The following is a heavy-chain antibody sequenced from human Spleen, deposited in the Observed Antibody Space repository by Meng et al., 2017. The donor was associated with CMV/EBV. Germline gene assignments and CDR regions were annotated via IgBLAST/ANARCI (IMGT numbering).Heavy chain of an antibody. V-gene: IGHV4-59*12. Sequence: SETLSLTCTVSGGSINTYYWSWIRQPPGKGLEWIGYIYYTGTTKYNPSLKSRLTISVDTSKNQFSLKLSSVTAADTAVYYCAAGYSSSWVDYWGQGTLVTVSS. CDR2: IYYTGTT. CDR1: GGSINTYY. D-gene: IGHD6-13*01. J-gene: IGHJ4*02. CDR3: AAGYSSSWVDY.